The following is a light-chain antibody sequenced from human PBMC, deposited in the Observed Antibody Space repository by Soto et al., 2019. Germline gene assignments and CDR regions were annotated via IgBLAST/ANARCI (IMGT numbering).Light chain of an antibody. CDR3: EASYSTPQS. J-gene: IGKJ1*01. CDR1: QSISSY. CDR2: AAS. V-gene: IGKV1-39*01. Sequence: DIQMTQSPSSLSSSVGDRVTITCRASQSISSYLNWYQQKTGKAPKLLIYAASSLQRGVPSRFSGSRSGTDFTLTISSPQPEYLANDYGEASYSTPQSFGRSTKVESK.